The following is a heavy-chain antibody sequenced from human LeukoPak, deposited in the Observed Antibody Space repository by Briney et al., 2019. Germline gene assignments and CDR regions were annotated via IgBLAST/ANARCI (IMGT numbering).Heavy chain of an antibody. CDR2: MNPNSGNT. D-gene: IGHD5-12*01. V-gene: IGHV1-8*03. CDR3: ARGLHIIVATIPGAGNDLDAFDI. CDR1: GYTFTSYD. J-gene: IGHJ3*02. Sequence: ASVKVSCKASGYTFTSYDINWVRQATGQGLEWMGWMNPNSGNTGYAQKFQGRVTITRNTSISTAYMELSSLRSEDTAVYYCARGLHIIVATIPGAGNDLDAFDIWGQGTMVTVSS.